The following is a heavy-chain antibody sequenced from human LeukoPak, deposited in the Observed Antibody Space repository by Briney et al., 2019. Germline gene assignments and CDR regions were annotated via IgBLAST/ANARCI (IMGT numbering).Heavy chain of an antibody. V-gene: IGHV3-30*18. J-gene: IGHJ3*02. CDR3: AKVGCSGGNCYAAFDI. D-gene: IGHD2-15*01. CDR2: ISYDGSVK. Sequence: PGGSLRLSCAASGFTFSSYWMHWVRQAPGKGLEWVAVISYDGSVKYYADSVKGRFTISRDNSKNTLYLQMNSLRAEDTAIYYCAKVGCSGGNCYAAFDIWGQGTMVTVSS. CDR1: GFTFSSYW.